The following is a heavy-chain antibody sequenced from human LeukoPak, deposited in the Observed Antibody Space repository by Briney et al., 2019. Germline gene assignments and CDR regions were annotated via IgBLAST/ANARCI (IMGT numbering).Heavy chain of an antibody. CDR2: ISWNSGSI. D-gene: IGHD3-22*01. CDR1: GLTFDDYA. V-gene: IGHV3-9*01. J-gene: IGHJ4*02. CDR3: AKDPYYYDSSGYYTH. Sequence: GGSLRLSCAASGLTFDDYAMHWVRQAPGKGLEWVSGISWNSGSIGYADSVKGRFTISRDNAKNSLYLQMNSLRAEDTALYYCAKDPYYYDSSGYYTHWGQGTLVTVSS.